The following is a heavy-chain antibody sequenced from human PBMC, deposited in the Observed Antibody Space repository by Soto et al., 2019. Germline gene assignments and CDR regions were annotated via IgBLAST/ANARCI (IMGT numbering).Heavy chain of an antibody. CDR1: GGSISSGGYF. D-gene: IGHD4-4*01. J-gene: IGHJ4*02. CDR3: ARGIDDYSNYPFDY. CDR2: IYYSGRT. V-gene: IGHV4-31*03. Sequence: PSETLSLTCTVSGGSISSGGYFWSWVRQHPGKGLEWIGNIYYSGRTYYNPSLKSRVTISVDTSKNQFSLKLSSVTAADTAVYYCARGIDDYSNYPFDYWGQGTLVTVSS.